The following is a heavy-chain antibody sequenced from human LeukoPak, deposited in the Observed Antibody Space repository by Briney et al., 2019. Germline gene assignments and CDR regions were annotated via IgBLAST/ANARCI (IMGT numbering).Heavy chain of an antibody. CDR1: GGSISSYY. CDR2: IYTSGST. J-gene: IGHJ4*02. D-gene: IGHD6-19*01. V-gene: IGHV4-4*07. Sequence: PSETLSLTCTVSGGSISSYYWSWIRQPAGKGLEWIGRIYTSGSTNYNPSLKSRVAMSVDTSKNQFSLNLSSVTAADTAVYYCAREGGGSGWRSVDYWGQGTLVTVSS. CDR3: AREGGGSGWRSVDY.